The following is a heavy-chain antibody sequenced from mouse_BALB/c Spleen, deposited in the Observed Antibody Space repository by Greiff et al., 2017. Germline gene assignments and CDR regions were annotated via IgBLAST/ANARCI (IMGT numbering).Heavy chain of an antibody. CDR2: INPGSGGT. Sequence: QVQLQQSGAELVRPGTSVKVSCKASGYAFTNYLIEWVKQRPGQGLEWIGVINPGSGGTNYNEKFKGKATLTADKSSSTAYMQLSSLTSDDSAVYFCARSGEFNGDYWGQGTTLTVSS. J-gene: IGHJ2*01. V-gene: IGHV1-54*01. D-gene: IGHD3-1*01. CDR3: ARSGEFNGDY. CDR1: GYAFTNYL.